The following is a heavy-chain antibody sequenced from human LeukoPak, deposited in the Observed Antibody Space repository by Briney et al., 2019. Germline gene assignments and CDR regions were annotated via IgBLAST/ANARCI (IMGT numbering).Heavy chain of an antibody. Sequence: GESLKISCKGSGYSFTSYWIGWVRPMPGKGLEWMGIIYPGDSDTRYSPSFQGQVTLSADKSISTAYLQWSSLKASDTAMYYCARRHYYYDRSGFYYYFDTWGQGTQVTVTS. V-gene: IGHV5-51*01. D-gene: IGHD3-22*01. CDR1: GYSFTSYW. CDR2: IYPGDSDT. J-gene: IGHJ4*02. CDR3: ARRHYYYDRSGFYYYFDT.